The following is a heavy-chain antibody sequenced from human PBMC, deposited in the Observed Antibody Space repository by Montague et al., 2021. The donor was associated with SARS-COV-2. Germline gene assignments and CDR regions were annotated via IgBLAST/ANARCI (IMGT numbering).Heavy chain of an antibody. CDR3: AGLYRWAMEV. V-gene: IGHV4-59*08. Sequence: SETLSLTCSVSGGSISGYYWSWIRQPLGKGPEWIGYIFNSASINXNPSPKSRLTISVDTSTNQFSLKLRSVTAADTAVYYCAGLYRWAMEVWGQGTTVTVSS. J-gene: IGHJ6*02. D-gene: IGHD5-12*01. CDR2: IFNSASI. CDR1: GGSISGYY.